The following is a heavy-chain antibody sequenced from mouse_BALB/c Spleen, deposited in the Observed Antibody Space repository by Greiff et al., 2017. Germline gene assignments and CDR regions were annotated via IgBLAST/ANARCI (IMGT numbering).Heavy chain of an antibody. D-gene: IGHD1-1*01. J-gene: IGHJ3*01. CDR1: GFTFSDYY. Sequence: EVKLVESGGGLVKPGGSLKLSCAASGFTFSDYYMYWVRQTPEKRLEWVATISDGGSYTYYPDSVKGRFTISRDNAKNNLYLQMSSLKSEDTAMYYCARDYYGSRFAYWGQGTLVTVSA. CDR2: ISDGGSYT. V-gene: IGHV5-4*02. CDR3: ARDYYGSRFAY.